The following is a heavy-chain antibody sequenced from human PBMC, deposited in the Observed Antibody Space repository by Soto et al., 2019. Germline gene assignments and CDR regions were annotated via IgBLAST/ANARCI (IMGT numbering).Heavy chain of an antibody. V-gene: IGHV4-59*08. D-gene: IGHD7-27*01. Sequence: QVQLQESGPGLVKPSETLSLTCTVSGGSISSYYWSWIRQPPGKGLEWIGYIYYSGSANYNPSLKIRVTIAVDTSKNQFSLKLISVTAADTAVYYCARRWGRTFDYCGQGTLVTFSS. CDR1: GGSISSYY. J-gene: IGHJ4*02. CDR2: IYYSGSA. CDR3: ARRWGRTFDY.